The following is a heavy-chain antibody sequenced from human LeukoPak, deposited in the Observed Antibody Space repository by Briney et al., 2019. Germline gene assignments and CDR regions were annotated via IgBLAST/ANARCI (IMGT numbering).Heavy chain of an antibody. V-gene: IGHV3-49*03. J-gene: IGHJ5*02. CDR1: GFTFGDYA. Sequence: GGSLRLSCTASGFTFGDYAMSWFRQAPGKGLEWVGFIRSKAYGGTTEYAASVKGRFTISRDDSKSIAYLQMNSLKTEDTAVYYCTRDSVLRGWYRPSWFDPWGQGTLVTVSS. D-gene: IGHD6-19*01. CDR3: TRDSVLRGWYRPSWFDP. CDR2: IRSKAYGGTT.